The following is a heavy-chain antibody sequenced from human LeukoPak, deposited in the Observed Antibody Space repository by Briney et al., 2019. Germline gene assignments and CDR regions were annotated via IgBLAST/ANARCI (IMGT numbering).Heavy chain of an antibody. J-gene: IGHJ4*02. CDR3: ARTHVDTAMVTLQLYNFDY. Sequence: KASETLSLTCTVSGGSISSSSYYWGWIRQPPGKGLEGIGSIYYSGSTYYNPSLKSRVTISVDTSKNQFSLKLSSVTAADTAVYYCARTHVDTAMVTLQLYNFDYWGQGTLVTVSS. D-gene: IGHD5-18*01. CDR2: IYYSGST. CDR1: GGSISSSSYY. V-gene: IGHV4-39*01.